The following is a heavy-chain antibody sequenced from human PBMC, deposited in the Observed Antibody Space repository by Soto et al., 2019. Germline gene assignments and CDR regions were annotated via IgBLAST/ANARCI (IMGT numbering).Heavy chain of an antibody. CDR3: AGSFKYGSGSFDALDV. Sequence: QVLLVQSGTEVQKPGSSVKVSCQPSAFTSIDYALTWARQAPGQGLAWMGGIIPIFGTANYAQRFHGRVSITADESSSTAYMELSSLKSEDTAVYYCAGSFKYGSGSFDALDVWGHGKMVMVSS. CDR1: AFTSIDYA. D-gene: IGHD3-10*01. J-gene: IGHJ3*01. CDR2: IIPIFGTA. V-gene: IGHV1-69*01.